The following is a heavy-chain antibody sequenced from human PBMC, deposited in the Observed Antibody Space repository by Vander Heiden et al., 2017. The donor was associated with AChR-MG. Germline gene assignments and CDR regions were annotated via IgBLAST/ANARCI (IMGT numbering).Heavy chain of an antibody. CDR3: ARGVDGAIDY. J-gene: IGHJ4*02. CDR2: VDTGGSTT. CDR1: VFTFRNFL. Sequence: VRLVESGGRLVQPAGSLILSCAASVFTFRNFLSHWVSQAPGKGLVWVGFVDTGGSTTTYADSVRGRFTISRDNAKNTLYLQMNSLSAEDTAVYYCARGVDGAIDYWGQGALVTVSS. D-gene: IGHD3-10*01. V-gene: IGHV3-74*01.